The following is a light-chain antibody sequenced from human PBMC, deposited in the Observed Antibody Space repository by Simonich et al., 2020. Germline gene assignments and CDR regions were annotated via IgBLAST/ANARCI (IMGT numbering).Light chain of an antibody. CDR1: QSVSSN. V-gene: IGKV3-15*01. Sequence: EIVMTQSPATLSVSPGERATLSCRASQSVSSNVAWYQQKPGQATRLRIYGASTRATGIPARFSGSGSGTEFTLTISSLQSEDFAVYYCQQYNNWPPYTFGQGTKLEIK. CDR3: QQYNNWPPYT. CDR2: GAS. J-gene: IGKJ2*01.